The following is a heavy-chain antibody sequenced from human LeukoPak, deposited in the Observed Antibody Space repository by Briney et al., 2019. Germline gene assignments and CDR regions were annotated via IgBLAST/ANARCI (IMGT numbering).Heavy chain of an antibody. CDR3: TRSYDSSGYSYYYYYMDV. J-gene: IGHJ6*03. D-gene: IGHD3-22*01. CDR1: GFTFSDHY. Sequence: PGGSLRLSCAASGFTFSDHYMDWVRQAPGKGLEWVGRITNKPKSYNTEYAASVKSRFTISRDDSKNSLYLQMNSLKTEDTAVYYCTRSYDSSGYSYYYYYMDVWGKGTTVTVSS. V-gene: IGHV3-72*01. CDR2: ITNKPKSYNT.